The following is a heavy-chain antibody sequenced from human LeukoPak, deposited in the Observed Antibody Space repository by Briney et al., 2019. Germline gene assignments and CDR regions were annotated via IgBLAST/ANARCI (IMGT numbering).Heavy chain of an antibody. J-gene: IGHJ5*02. V-gene: IGHV3-23*01. CDR1: GFTFSTYA. Sequence: GGSLRLSCAASGFTFSTYAMSWVRQAPGKGLEWVSGISIGGGSTYYADSVKGRFTISRDNSKNTLYLQMNRLRAEDTAVYYCAKDRDLLFAHCWFDLWGQGTLVTVPP. CDR2: ISIGGGST. D-gene: IGHD3-10*01. CDR3: AKDRDLLFAHCWFDL.